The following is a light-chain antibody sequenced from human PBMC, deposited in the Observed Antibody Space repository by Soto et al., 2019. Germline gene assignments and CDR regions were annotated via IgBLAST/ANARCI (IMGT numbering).Light chain of an antibody. CDR1: SSDVGGYNF. CDR3: SSYTSISTYV. CDR2: DVT. V-gene: IGLV2-14*01. J-gene: IGLJ1*01. Sequence: QSVLTQPASVSGSPGQSITISCTGTSSDVGGYNFVSWYQQHPDKAPKLMIYDVTNRPSGVSNRSSGSKSGNTASLTISGLQDEDEADYYCSSYTSISTYVYGTGNKVTVL.